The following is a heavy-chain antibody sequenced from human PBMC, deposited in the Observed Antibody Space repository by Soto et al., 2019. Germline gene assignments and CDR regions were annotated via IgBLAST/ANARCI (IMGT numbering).Heavy chain of an antibody. CDR3: AKAPPYASGSYLDWFDP. D-gene: IGHD3-10*01. Sequence: GGSLRLSCAASGFTFRIHAMSWVRQAPGKGLEWVSGINYSGGSTYYADSVKGRFTISRDNSKNTLYLQMNSLRAEDTAVYYCAKAPPYASGSYLDWFDPWGQGTLVTVSS. CDR2: INYSGGST. V-gene: IGHV3-23*01. J-gene: IGHJ5*02. CDR1: GFTFRIHA.